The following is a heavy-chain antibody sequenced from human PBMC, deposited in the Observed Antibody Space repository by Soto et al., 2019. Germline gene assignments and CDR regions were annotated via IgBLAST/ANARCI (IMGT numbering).Heavy chain of an antibody. CDR1: GYSFTSYW. V-gene: IGHV5-51*01. D-gene: IGHD6-19*01. CDR2: IYPGDSDT. J-gene: IGHJ6*02. Sequence: HGESLKISCKGSGYSFTSYWIGWVRQMPGKGLEWMGIIYPGDSDTRYSPSFQGQVTISADKSISTAYLQWSSLKASDTAMYYCARRGTVAGYYYYGMDVWGQGTTVTVSS. CDR3: ARRGTVAGYYYYGMDV.